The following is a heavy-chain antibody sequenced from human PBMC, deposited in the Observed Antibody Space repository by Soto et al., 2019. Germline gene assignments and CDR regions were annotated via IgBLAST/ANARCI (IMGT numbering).Heavy chain of an antibody. CDR3: ARLGDGYKYYFDY. CDR2: IYPGDSDT. V-gene: IGHV5-51*01. CDR1: GYSFTNYW. Sequence: PGESLKISCKGSGYSFTNYWIGWVRQMPGKGLEWMGIIYPGDSDTRYSPSFQGQVTISADKSITTAYLQWSSLKASDTAMYYWARLGDGYKYYFDYWGQGTLVTVSS. J-gene: IGHJ4*02. D-gene: IGHD5-12*01.